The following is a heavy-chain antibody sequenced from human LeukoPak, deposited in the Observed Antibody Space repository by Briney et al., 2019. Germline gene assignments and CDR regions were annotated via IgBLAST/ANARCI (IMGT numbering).Heavy chain of an antibody. J-gene: IGHJ5*02. CDR3: ARDEISSGRRVRGVIGNWFDP. Sequence: ASVKVSCKASGYTFTGYYMHWVRQAPGQGLEWMGWINPNSGGTNYAQKFQGRVTMTRDTSISTAYLELSRLRSDDTAVYYCARDEISSGRRVRGVIGNWFDPWGQGTLVTVSS. CDR1: GYTFTGYY. V-gene: IGHV1-2*02. CDR2: INPNSGGT. D-gene: IGHD3-10*01.